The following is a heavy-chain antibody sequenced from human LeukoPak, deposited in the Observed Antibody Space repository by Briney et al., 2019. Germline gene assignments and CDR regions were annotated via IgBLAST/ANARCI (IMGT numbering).Heavy chain of an antibody. CDR3: ARHWDYVSPNDY. V-gene: IGHV4-39*01. CDR2: IYYSGST. D-gene: IGHD4-17*01. CDR1: GGSISSSSYY. J-gene: IGHJ4*02. Sequence: SETLSLTCTVSGGSISSSSYYWGWIRQPPGKGLEWIGSIYYSGSTYYNPSLKSRFTISVDTSKNQFSLKLSSVTAADTAVYYCARHWDYVSPNDYWSQGTLVTVSS.